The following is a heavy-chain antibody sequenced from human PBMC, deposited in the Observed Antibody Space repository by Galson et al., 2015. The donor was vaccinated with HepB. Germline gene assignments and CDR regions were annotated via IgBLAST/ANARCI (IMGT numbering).Heavy chain of an antibody. D-gene: IGHD6-13*01. J-gene: IGHJ4*02. CDR1: GDSISSNY. CDR3: ARWSAAGLN. CDR2: IYHSGST. Sequence: ETLSLTCTVSGDSISSNYWTRIRQPPGKGLEWIGYIYHSGSTKNNPSLRSRVTTSIDTTKNQFSLKLSSVTAADTAVYYCARWSAAGLNWGQGALVTVSS. V-gene: IGHV4-59*12.